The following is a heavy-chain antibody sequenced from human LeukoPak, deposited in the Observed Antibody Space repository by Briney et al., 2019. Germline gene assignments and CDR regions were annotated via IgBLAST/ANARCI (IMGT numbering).Heavy chain of an antibody. Sequence: SETLSLTCTVSGGSISSSSYYWGWIRQPPGKGLEWIGSIYYSGSTYYNPSLKSRVTISVDTSKDQFSLKLSSVTAADTAVYYCARWAVFSPPFTIFGVVKAFDIWGQGTMVTVSS. D-gene: IGHD3-3*01. CDR2: IYYSGST. J-gene: IGHJ3*02. CDR1: GGSISSSSYY. V-gene: IGHV4-39*01. CDR3: ARWAVFSPPFTIFGVVKAFDI.